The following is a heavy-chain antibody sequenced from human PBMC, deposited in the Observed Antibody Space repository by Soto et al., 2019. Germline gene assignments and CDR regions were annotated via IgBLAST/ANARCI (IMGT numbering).Heavy chain of an antibody. D-gene: IGHD3-16*01. CDR3: AANLWQRAMHV. V-gene: IGHV4-59*08. J-gene: IGHJ6*02. CDR2: IYNSVST. Sequence: QVQLQESGPGLVKPSETLSLTCTVSGASINDYCWSWIRQSPGKRLEWIGFIYNSVSTRYNPSLASRATTSVDSSKSQISLNLNSVSAADTAVYYCAANLWQRAMHVWGQGTTVAGSS. CDR1: GASINDYC.